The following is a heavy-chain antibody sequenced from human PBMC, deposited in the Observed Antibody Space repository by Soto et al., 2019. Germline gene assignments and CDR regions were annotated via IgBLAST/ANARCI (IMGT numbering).Heavy chain of an antibody. Sequence: VGSLRLSCAASGFTFSSYAMSWVRQAPGKGLEWVSAISGSGGSTYYADSVKGRFTISRDNSKNTLYLQMNSLRAEDTAVYYCAKYEPRWVISTPFDYWGQGTLVTVSS. CDR1: GFTFSSYA. D-gene: IGHD3-22*01. CDR3: AKYEPRWVISTPFDY. J-gene: IGHJ4*02. V-gene: IGHV3-23*01. CDR2: ISGSGGST.